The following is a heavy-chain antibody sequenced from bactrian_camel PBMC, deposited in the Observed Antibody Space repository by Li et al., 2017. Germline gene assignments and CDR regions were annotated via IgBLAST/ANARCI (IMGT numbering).Heavy chain of an antibody. CDR2: IFTDGTTK. D-gene: IGHD3*01. CDR1: GYITRRYC. Sequence: HVQLVESGGGSVQAGGSLRLSCTASGYITRRYCLAWFRQAPGKEREGIGSIFTDGTTKYFSDAVKGRFTISKDSAKDTLYLEMINLKQEDTAMYYCALHRGFCPERSDVFAFWGQGTQVTVS. V-gene: IGHV3S1*01. J-gene: IGHJ4*01. CDR3: ALHRGFCPERSDVFAF.